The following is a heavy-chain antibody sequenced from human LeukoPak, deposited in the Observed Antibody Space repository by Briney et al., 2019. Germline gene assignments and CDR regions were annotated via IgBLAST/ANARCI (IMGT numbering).Heavy chain of an antibody. CDR2: IYPADSDT. J-gene: IGHJ4*02. V-gene: IGHV5-51*01. Sequence: GESLQISCQVPGYIFTNYWIGWVRQMPGKGLESMGIIYPADSDTTYSPSFEGQVTISADKSIDTVYLQWSSLKAPDTATYYCARQSRDGSKTRGYYFDSWGQGTLVTVSS. D-gene: IGHD3-10*01. CDR3: ARQSRDGSKTRGYYFDS. CDR1: GYIFTNYW.